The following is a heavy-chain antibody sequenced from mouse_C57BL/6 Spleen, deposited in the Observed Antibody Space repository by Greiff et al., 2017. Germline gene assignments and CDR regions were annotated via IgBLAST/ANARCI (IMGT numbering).Heavy chain of an antibody. CDR2: ISYDGSN. Sequence: EVQLQESGPGLVKPSQSLSLTCSVTGYSFTSGYYWNWIRQFPGNKLEWMGYISYDGSNNYNPALKNRISITRDTSKNQFFLKLNSVTTEDTATYYCARDPRGYFDYWGQGTTLTVSS. V-gene: IGHV3-6*01. J-gene: IGHJ2*01. CDR3: ARDPRGYFDY. CDR1: GYSFTSGYY.